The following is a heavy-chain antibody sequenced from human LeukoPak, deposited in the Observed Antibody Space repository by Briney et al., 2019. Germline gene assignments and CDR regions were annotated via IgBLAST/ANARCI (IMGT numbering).Heavy chain of an antibody. D-gene: IGHD6-19*01. Sequence: SETLSLTCTVSGGSISSYYGSWIRQPPGKGLEWIGYIYYSGSTNYNPSLKSRVTISVDTSKNQFSLKLSSVTAADTAAYYCARQTAVAGTLFLAYHAAYFDYWGQGTLVTVSS. V-gene: IGHV4-59*08. J-gene: IGHJ4*02. CDR1: GGSISSYY. CDR2: IYYSGST. CDR3: ARQTAVAGTLFLAYHAAYFDY.